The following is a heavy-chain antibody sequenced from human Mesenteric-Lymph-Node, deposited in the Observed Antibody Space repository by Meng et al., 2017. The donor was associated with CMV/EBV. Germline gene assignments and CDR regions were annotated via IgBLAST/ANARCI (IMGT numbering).Heavy chain of an antibody. CDR2: IYNDGNT. J-gene: IGHJ4*02. Sequence: LSLTCAASGFTVSSKYMTWVRQAPGKGLEWVSVIYNDGNTYYADSVKGRFTISRDNFKNTLYLQMNSLRAEDTAVYYCARWAPDYWGQGTLVTVSS. CDR1: GFTVSSKY. CDR3: ARWAPDY. V-gene: IGHV3-66*02.